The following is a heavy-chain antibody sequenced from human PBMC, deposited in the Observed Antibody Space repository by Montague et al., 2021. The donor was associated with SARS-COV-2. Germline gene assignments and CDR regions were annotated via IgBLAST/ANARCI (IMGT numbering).Heavy chain of an antibody. CDR3: ALDYSGSWKGGRYFDL. D-gene: IGHD6-13*01. V-gene: IGHV4-61*02. J-gene: IGHJ2*01. CDR2: IYTSGST. CDR1: GGSISSGSYY. Sequence: SLSLTCTVSGGSISSGSYYWSWIRQPAGKGLEWIGRIYTSGSTNYNPSLKSRVTISVDTSKNQFSLKLSSVTAADTAVYYCALDYSGSWKGGRYFDLWDRGTLVTVSS.